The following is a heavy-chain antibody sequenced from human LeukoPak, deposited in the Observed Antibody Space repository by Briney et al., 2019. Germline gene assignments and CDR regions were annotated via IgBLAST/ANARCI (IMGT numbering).Heavy chain of an antibody. CDR3: ARRGSYGYSATYYFDY. V-gene: IGHV5-51*01. CDR1: GYSFTSYW. CDR2: VYPGDSDT. D-gene: IGHD5-24*01. J-gene: IGHJ4*02. Sequence: GESLKISCKGSGYSFTSYWIGWVRQRPGKGLEWMGIVYPGDSDTRYSPSFQGQVTISADKSISTAYLQWSSLKASDTAMYYCARRGSYGYSATYYFDYWGQGTLVTVSS.